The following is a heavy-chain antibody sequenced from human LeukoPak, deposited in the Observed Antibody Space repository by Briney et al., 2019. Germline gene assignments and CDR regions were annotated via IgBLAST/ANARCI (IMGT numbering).Heavy chain of an antibody. CDR2: ISSSSDYI. Sequence: GGSLRLSCAASGFTFSSYWMHWVRQAPGKGLEWVSSISSSSDYIYYADSVKGRFTISRDNAKNSLYLQMNTLRAEDTAVYFCARGFYCSSTTCSTGFDYWGEGTLVTVSS. J-gene: IGHJ4*02. CDR3: ARGFYCSSTTCSTGFDY. CDR1: GFTFSSYW. D-gene: IGHD2-2*01. V-gene: IGHV3-21*01.